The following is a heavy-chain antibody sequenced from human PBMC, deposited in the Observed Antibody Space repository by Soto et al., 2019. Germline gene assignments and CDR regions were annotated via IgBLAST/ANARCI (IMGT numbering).Heavy chain of an antibody. CDR1: GFTFSSYA. CDR2: ISGSGGST. Sequence: GGSLRLSCAASGFTFSSYAMSWVRQAPGKGLEWVSAISGSGGSTYYADSVKGRFTLSRDNSKNTLYLQMNSLRAEDTAVYYCAKDDAGKLDCSGGSAPCSASDYWGQGTLVTVSS. D-gene: IGHD2-15*01. CDR3: AKDDAGKLDCSGGSAPCSASDY. V-gene: IGHV3-23*01. J-gene: IGHJ4*02.